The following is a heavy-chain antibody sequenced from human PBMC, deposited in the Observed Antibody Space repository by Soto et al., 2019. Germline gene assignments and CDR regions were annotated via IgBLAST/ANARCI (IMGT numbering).Heavy chain of an antibody. J-gene: IGHJ3*02. D-gene: IGHD3-9*01. CDR3: ATYHYDILTGRNSRDAFDI. CDR2: MYNGARA. CDR1: GGSISGSGQY. Sequence: SETLSLTCTVSGGSISGSGQYWGWIRQSPGKGLEWIGTMYNGARAYYNPSLKSRVTISVDTSKNQFSLKQTSVTAADTAVYYCATYHYDILTGRNSRDAFDIWGQGTMVTVSS. V-gene: IGHV4-39*01.